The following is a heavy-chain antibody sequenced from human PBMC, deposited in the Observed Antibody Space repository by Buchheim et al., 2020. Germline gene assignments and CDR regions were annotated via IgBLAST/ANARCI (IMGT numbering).Heavy chain of an antibody. CDR2: INHSGST. V-gene: IGHV4-34*01. Sequence: QVQLQQWGAGLLKPSETLSLTCAVYGGSFSGYYWSWICQPPGKGLEWIGEINHSGSTNNNPSLKSRVTISVDTSKNQFSLQLSSVTAADTAVYYCARIGSSSVGEYYFDYWGQGTL. CDR3: ARIGSSSVGEYYFDY. D-gene: IGHD6-13*01. J-gene: IGHJ4*02. CDR1: GGSFSGYY.